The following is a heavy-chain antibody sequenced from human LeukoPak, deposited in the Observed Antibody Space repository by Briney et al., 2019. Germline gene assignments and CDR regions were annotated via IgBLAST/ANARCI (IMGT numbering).Heavy chain of an antibody. CDR1: GFTFSSYS. CDR3: AGGYSSGWIYYYYYGMDV. J-gene: IGHJ6*02. D-gene: IGHD6-19*01. V-gene: IGHV3-21*01. Sequence: GGSLRLSCAASGFTFSSYSMNWVRQAPGKGLEWVSSISSSSSYIYYADSVKGRFTISRDNAKNSLYLQMNSLRAEDTAVYYCAGGYSSGWIYYYYYGMDVWGQGTTVTVSS. CDR2: ISSSSSYI.